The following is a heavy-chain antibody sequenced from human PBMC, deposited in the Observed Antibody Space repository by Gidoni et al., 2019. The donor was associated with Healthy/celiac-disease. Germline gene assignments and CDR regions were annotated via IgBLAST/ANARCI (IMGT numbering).Heavy chain of an antibody. D-gene: IGHD5-18*01. CDR3: ARDVYVDTAITFWYYYYGMDV. Sequence: EVQLVESGGGLVKPGGSLRLSCAASGFTFSSYSMNWVRQAPGKGLEWVSSISSSSSYIYYADAVKGRFTISRDNDKNSLYLQMNSLRAEDTAVYYCARDVYVDTAITFWYYYYGMDVWGQGTTVTVS. CDR2: ISSSSSYI. J-gene: IGHJ6*02. CDR1: GFTFSSYS. V-gene: IGHV3-21*01.